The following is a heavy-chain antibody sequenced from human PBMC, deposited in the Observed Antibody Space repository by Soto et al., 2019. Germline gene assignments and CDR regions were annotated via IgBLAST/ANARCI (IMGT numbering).Heavy chain of an antibody. CDR2: IRANDESI. V-gene: IGHV3-48*03. D-gene: IGHD4-17*01. J-gene: IGHJ3*02. Sequence: PRGSLRVSCVASGFDFRIYEMNWVRQAPGKGLELVSNIRANDESIYYADSVKGRVSVSRDNAKNSLFLEMNSLRGDDTAVYYCARETLRDAIDIWGQGTMVTVS. CDR3: ARETLRDAIDI. CDR1: GFDFRIYE.